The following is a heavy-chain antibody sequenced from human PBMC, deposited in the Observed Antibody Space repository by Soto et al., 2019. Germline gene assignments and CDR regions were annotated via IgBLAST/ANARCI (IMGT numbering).Heavy chain of an antibody. V-gene: IGHV3-23*01. CDR1: GFTFSSYA. CDR2: ISGSGGST. Sequence: VGSLRLSCASSGFTFSSYAMSWVRQAPGKGLEWVSAISGSGGSTYYADSVKGRFTISRDNSKNTLYLQMNSLRAEDTAVYYCAKRVFGREAFFDYLGQGTLVTGSS. D-gene: IGHD1-26*01. J-gene: IGHJ4*02. CDR3: AKRVFGREAFFDY.